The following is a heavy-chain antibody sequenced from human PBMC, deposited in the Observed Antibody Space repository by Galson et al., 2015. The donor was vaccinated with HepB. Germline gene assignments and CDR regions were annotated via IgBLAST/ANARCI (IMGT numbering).Heavy chain of an antibody. CDR1: GFTFSSYS. V-gene: IGHV3-21*01. CDR3: ARSGYSSSWYYIAFDI. CDR2: ISSSSSYI. Sequence: SLRLSCAASGFTFSSYSMNWVRQAPGKGLEWVSSISSSSSYIYYADSVKGRFTISRDNAKNSLYLQMNSLRAEDTAVYYCARSGYSSSWYYIAFDIWGQGTMVTVSS. J-gene: IGHJ3*02. D-gene: IGHD6-13*01.